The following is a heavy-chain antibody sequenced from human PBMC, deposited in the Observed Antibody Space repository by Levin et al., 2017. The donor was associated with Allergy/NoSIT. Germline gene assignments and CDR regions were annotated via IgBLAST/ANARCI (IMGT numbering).Heavy chain of an antibody. J-gene: IGHJ4*02. CDR2: IYSGGHT. Sequence: LSLTCAASGFTVSSNYMSWVRQAPGKGLEWVSVIYSGGHTHYADSVKGRFTISRDNSRNTVYLQMNSLRAEDTAVYYCARADESSGFYYPFDYWGQGTLVTVSS. CDR3: ARADESSGFYYPFDY. D-gene: IGHD3-22*01. CDR1: GFTVSSNY. V-gene: IGHV3-66*01.